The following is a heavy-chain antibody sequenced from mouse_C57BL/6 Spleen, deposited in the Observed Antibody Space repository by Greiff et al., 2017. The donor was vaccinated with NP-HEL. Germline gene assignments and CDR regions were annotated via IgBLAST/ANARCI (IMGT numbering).Heavy chain of an antibody. CDR3: AREDVGGSSPYYAMDY. Sequence: QVQLQQPGAELVKPGASVKLSCKASGYTFTSYWMHWVKQRPGQGLEWIGMIHPNSGSTNYNEKFKSKATLTVDKSSSTAYMQLSSLTSEDSAVYYCAREDVGGSSPYYAMDYWGQGTSVTVSS. J-gene: IGHJ4*01. V-gene: IGHV1-64*01. CDR1: GYTFTSYW. D-gene: IGHD1-1*01. CDR2: IHPNSGST.